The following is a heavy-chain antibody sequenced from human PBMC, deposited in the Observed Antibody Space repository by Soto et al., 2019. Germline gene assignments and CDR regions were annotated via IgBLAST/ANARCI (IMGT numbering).Heavy chain of an antibody. D-gene: IGHD5-18*01. Sequence: SVKVSCKASGGTFSSYAISWVRQAPGQGLEWMGGVIPIFGTANYAQKFQGRVTITADESTSTAYMELSSLRSEDTAVYYCAKSDSYVNWFDPWGQGTLVTVPS. CDR1: GGTFSSYA. CDR3: AKSDSYVNWFDP. V-gene: IGHV1-69*13. J-gene: IGHJ5*02. CDR2: VIPIFGTA.